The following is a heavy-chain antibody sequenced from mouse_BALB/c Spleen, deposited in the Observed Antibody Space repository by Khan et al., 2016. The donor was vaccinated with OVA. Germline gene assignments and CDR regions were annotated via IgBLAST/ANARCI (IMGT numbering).Heavy chain of an antibody. Sequence: VQLQQSGTVLARPGASVKMSCKASGYSFTSYWMHWVKQRPGQGLEWIGAIYPRNSDTRYNQKFKDKAKLTAVTSASSAYMELSSLTNEDSAVYYCTRSYDSYYFDYWGQGTTHTVSS. D-gene: IGHD2-4*01. V-gene: IGHV1-5*01. J-gene: IGHJ2*01. CDR1: GYSFTSYW. CDR3: TRSYDSYYFDY. CDR2: IYPRNSDT.